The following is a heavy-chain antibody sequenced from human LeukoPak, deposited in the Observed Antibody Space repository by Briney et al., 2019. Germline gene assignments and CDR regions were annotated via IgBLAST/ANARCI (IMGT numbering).Heavy chain of an antibody. CDR1: GFTFSNAW. CDR2: IKSKTDGGTT. J-gene: IGHJ4*02. D-gene: IGHD1-1*01. Sequence: GGSLRLSCAASGFTFSNAWMNWVRQAPGKGLEWVGRIKSKTDGGTTDCAAPVKGRFTISRDDSKNTLYLQMNSLRAEDTAVYYCAKLERRDMDYFDYWGQGTLVTVSS. CDR3: AKLERRDMDYFDY. V-gene: IGHV3-15*07.